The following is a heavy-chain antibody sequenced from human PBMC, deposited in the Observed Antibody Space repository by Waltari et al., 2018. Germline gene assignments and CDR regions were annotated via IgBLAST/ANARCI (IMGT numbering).Heavy chain of an antibody. CDR1: GFTFSDYY. Sequence: EVQLVESGGGLVQPGGSLRLSCTAPGFTFSDYYMHWVRQAQGKGLEWIGLIRNKANGYTTEYVAAVKDRFTISRDDSKNTLYLQMTSLKPEDTAVYYCVKLWHSGDYYFDYWGQGVLVTVSS. D-gene: IGHD1-26*01. CDR2: IRNKANGYTT. V-gene: IGHV3-72*01. J-gene: IGHJ4*02. CDR3: VKLWHSGDYYFDY.